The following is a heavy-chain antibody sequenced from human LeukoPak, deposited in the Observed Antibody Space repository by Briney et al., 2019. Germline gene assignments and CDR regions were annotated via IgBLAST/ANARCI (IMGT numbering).Heavy chain of an antibody. Sequence: QAGGSPRLSCAVSGFSFSAYWMTWVRQAPGKGLEWLASVKEDGSEKYQVDSVKGRFTISRDNAENSLFLQLNSLSAEDTAVYYRGRGYSYLDYWGQGALVTVSS. CDR2: VKEDGSEK. D-gene: IGHD2-2*02. V-gene: IGHV3-7*05. CDR1: GFSFSAYW. CDR3: GRGYSYLDY. J-gene: IGHJ4*02.